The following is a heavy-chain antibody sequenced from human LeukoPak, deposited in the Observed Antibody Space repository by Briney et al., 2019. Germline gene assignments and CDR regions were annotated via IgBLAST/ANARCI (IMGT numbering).Heavy chain of an antibody. Sequence: PSETLSLTCAVYGGSFSGYYWSWIRQPPGKGLEWIGEINHSGSTNYNPSLKSRVTISVDTSKNQFSLRLSSVTAADTAVYYCAASLLRYFDWLLPGPYFDYWGQGTLVTVSS. V-gene: IGHV4-34*01. J-gene: IGHJ4*02. CDR2: INHSGST. D-gene: IGHD3-9*01. CDR3: AASLLRYFDWLLPGPYFDY. CDR1: GGSFSGYY.